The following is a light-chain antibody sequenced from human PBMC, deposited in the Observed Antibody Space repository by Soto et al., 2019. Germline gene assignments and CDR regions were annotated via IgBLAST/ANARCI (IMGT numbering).Light chain of an antibody. CDR2: EVT. V-gene: IGLV2-8*01. CDR1: SSDVGGYNY. Sequence: QSVLTQPPSASGSPGQSVTISCTGTSSDVGGYNYVSWYQQYPGKAPKLLIYEVTKRPSGVPVRFSGSKSGNTASLTVSGLQIDDEADYYCSSYTTSVRVFGTGTKLTVL. CDR3: SSYTTSVRV. J-gene: IGLJ1*01.